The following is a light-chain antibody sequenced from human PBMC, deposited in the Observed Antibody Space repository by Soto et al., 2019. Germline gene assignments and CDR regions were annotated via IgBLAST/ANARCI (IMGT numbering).Light chain of an antibody. CDR3: QQYGSSPHN. Sequence: EIVLTQSPGTLSLSPGERATLSCRASQSVSSSYLAWYQQKPGQAPRLLIYGASSRATGIPDRFSGSGSGTDFTLTISRLEPEDCAVYYCQQYGSSPHNFGQGTKLEIK. V-gene: IGKV3-20*01. CDR2: GAS. J-gene: IGKJ2*01. CDR1: QSVSSSY.